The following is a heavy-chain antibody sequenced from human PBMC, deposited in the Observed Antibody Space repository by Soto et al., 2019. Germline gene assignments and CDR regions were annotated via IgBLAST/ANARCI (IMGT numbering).Heavy chain of an antibody. D-gene: IGHD4-17*01. CDR2: ISSSSSYI. Sequence: GGSLRLSCAASGFTFSSYSMNWVRQAPGKGLEWVSSISSSSSYIYYADSVKGRFTISRDNAKNSLYLQMNSLRAEDTAVYYCARDTHFYGDYESYYYYYMDVWGKGTTVPVSS. CDR1: GFTFSSYS. V-gene: IGHV3-21*01. CDR3: ARDTHFYGDYESYYYYYMDV. J-gene: IGHJ6*03.